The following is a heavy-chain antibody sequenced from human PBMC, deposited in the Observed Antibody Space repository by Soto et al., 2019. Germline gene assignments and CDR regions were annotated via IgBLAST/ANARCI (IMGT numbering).Heavy chain of an antibody. CDR1: GGSFTNYY. V-gene: IGHV4-34*01. CDR3: ASVLKRGRARYLKAFDF. J-gene: IGHJ3*01. Sequence: SETLPLTCAVYGGSFTNYYWSWIRQPPGKGLEWIAEIKHSGSTNYNPSLKSRVTISVDTSKNQFSLKLSSVTAADTAVYYCASVLKRGRARYLKAFDFWGLGTMVTVS. D-gene: IGHD1-1*01. CDR2: IKHSGST.